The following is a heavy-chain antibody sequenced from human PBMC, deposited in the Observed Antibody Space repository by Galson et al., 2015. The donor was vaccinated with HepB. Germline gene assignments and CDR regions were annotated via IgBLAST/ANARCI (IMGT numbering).Heavy chain of an antibody. V-gene: IGHV1-69*13. CDR1: GGTFSSYA. J-gene: IGHJ6*03. CDR3: ARVRAGLRYFDWLLPRSYYYYYYMDV. D-gene: IGHD3-9*01. Sequence: SVKVSCKAYGGTFSSYAISWVRQAPGQGLEWMGGSIPIFGTANYAQKFQGRVTITADESTSTAYMELSSLRSADTAVYYCARVRAGLRYFDWLLPRSYYYYYYMDVWGKGTTVTVSS. CDR2: SIPIFGTA.